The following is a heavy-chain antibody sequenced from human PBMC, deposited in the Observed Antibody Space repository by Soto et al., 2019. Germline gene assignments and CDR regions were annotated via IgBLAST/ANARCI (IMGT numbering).Heavy chain of an antibody. Sequence: QPGGSLRLSCAASGFTFSSYGMHWVRQAPGKGLEWVAVISYDGSNKYYADSVKGRFTISRDNSKNTLYLQMNSLRAEDTAVYYCAKSSGLYSSSSAFDYWGQGTLVTVSS. CDR2: ISYDGSNK. D-gene: IGHD6-6*01. J-gene: IGHJ4*02. CDR3: AKSSGLYSSSSAFDY. V-gene: IGHV3-30*18. CDR1: GFTFSSYG.